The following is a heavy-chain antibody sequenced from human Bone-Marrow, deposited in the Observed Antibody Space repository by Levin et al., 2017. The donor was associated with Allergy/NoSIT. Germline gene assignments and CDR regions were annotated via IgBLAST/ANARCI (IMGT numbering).Heavy chain of an antibody. D-gene: IGHD3-3*01. CDR2: INHSGST. CDR1: GGSFSGYY. Sequence: SETLSLTCAVYGGSFSGYYWSWIRQPPGKGLEWIGEINHSGSTNYNPSLKSRVTISVDTSKNQFSLKLSSVTAADTAVYYCARGPAVLRFLEWLFPFDYWGQGTLVTVSS. V-gene: IGHV4-34*01. J-gene: IGHJ4*02. CDR3: ARGPAVLRFLEWLFPFDY.